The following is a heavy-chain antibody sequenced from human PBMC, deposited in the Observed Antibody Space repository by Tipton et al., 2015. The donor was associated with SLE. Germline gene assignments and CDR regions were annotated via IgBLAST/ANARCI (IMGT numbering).Heavy chain of an antibody. Sequence: TLSLTCTVSGGSISSTYYWSWIRQPPGKGLEWIGYIYYSGSTNYNPSLKSRVTISVDTSKNQFSLKLSSVTAADTAVYYCARVRAYAGAFDIWGQGTMVTVSS. D-gene: IGHD2-8*01. CDR1: GGSISSTYY. V-gene: IGHV4-61*01. CDR3: ARVRAYAGAFDI. J-gene: IGHJ3*02. CDR2: IYYSGST.